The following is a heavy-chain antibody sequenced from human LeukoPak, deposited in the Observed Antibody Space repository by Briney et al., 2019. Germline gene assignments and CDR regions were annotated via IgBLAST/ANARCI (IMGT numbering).Heavy chain of an antibody. Sequence: ASVKVSCKASGYTFADYYIHWVRQAPGQGLEWVGWMNPNSGDTNYAQKFQGRVTMTRDTSISTAYMELSRLRSDDTAVYYCVSVLLWFGELFYWGQGTLVTVSS. CDR1: GYTFADYY. CDR3: VSVLLWFGELFY. J-gene: IGHJ4*02. D-gene: IGHD3-10*01. CDR2: MNPNSGDT. V-gene: IGHV1-2*02.